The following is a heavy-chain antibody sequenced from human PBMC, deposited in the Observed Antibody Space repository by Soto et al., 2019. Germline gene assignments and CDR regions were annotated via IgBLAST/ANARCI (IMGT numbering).Heavy chain of an antibody. CDR2: IYPGDSDT. J-gene: IGHJ5*02. Sequence: PGESLKISCKGSGYSFTSYWIGWVRQMPGKGLEWMGIIYPGDSDTRYSPSFQGQVTISADKSISTAYLQWSSLKASDTAMYYCARRSHCTNGVCQWFDPWGQGTLVTAPQ. V-gene: IGHV5-51*01. D-gene: IGHD2-8*01. CDR3: ARRSHCTNGVCQWFDP. CDR1: GYSFTSYW.